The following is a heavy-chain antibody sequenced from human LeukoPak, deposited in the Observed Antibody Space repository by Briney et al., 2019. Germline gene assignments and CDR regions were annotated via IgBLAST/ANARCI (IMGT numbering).Heavy chain of an antibody. CDR2: ISGSGGST. J-gene: IGHJ4*02. V-gene: IGHV3-23*01. Sequence: PGGSLRLSCAASGFTFSSYAMSWVRQAPGKGLEWVSAISGSGGSTYYADSVKGRFTISRDNAKNSLYLQMNSLRAEDTAVYYCARATPGSRVWGSYRSGAYFDYWGQGTLVTVSS. CDR1: GFTFSSYA. D-gene: IGHD3-16*02. CDR3: ARATPGSRVWGSYRSGAYFDY.